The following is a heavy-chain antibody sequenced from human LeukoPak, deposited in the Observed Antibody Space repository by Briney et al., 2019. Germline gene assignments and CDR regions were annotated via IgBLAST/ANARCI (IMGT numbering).Heavy chain of an antibody. V-gene: IGHV4-31*03. CDR1: GGSISSGGYY. CDR3: ARVSTVTTNYFDY. Sequence: PSETLSLTCTVSGGSISSGGYYWSWIRQHPGKGLEWIEYIYYSGSTYYNPSLKSRVTISVDTSKNQFSLKLSSVTAADTAVYYCARVSTVTTNYFDYWGQGTLVTVSS. J-gene: IGHJ4*02. CDR2: IYYSGST. D-gene: IGHD4-17*01.